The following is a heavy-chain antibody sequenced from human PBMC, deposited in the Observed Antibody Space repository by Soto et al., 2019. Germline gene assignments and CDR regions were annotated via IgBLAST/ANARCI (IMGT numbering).Heavy chain of an antibody. V-gene: IGHV3-21*01. Sequence: GGSLRLSRAASGFTFSSYSMNWVRQAPGKGLEWVSSISSSSSYIYYADSVKGRFTISRDNAKNSLYLQMNSLRAEDTAVYYCARVTVMEFFYYYYGMDVWGQGTTVTVSS. J-gene: IGHJ6*02. CDR3: ARVTVMEFFYYYYGMDV. CDR1: GFTFSSYS. D-gene: IGHD4-17*01. CDR2: ISSSSSYI.